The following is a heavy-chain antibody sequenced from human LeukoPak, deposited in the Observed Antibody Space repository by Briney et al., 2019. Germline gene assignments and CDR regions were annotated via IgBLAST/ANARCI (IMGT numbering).Heavy chain of an antibody. CDR2: ISSSSSSYI. CDR3: ATILTGYYLIDY. J-gene: IGHJ4*02. Sequence: GGSLRLSCAASGFTFSSYSMNWVRQAPGKGLEWVSSISSSSSSYIYYADSVKGRFTISRDNAKNSLYLQMNSLRAEDTAVYYCATILTGYYLIDYWGQGTLATVSS. CDR1: GFTFSSYS. V-gene: IGHV3-21*01. D-gene: IGHD3-9*01.